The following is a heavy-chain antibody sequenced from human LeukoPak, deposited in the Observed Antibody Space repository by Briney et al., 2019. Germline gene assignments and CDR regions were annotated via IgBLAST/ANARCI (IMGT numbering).Heavy chain of an antibody. D-gene: IGHD6-13*01. CDR2: ISDSVGGT. J-gene: IGHJ4*02. CDR3: AKGGSSGWYHLDF. CDR1: GFTFSSYA. Sequence: GGSLRLSCAASGFTFSSYAMSWVRQAPGKGLDWVLLISDSVGGTYYADSVKGRFTISRDNSKNTLYLQMNSLRAEDTAVYYCAKGGSSGWYHLDFWGQGTLVTVSS. V-gene: IGHV3-23*01.